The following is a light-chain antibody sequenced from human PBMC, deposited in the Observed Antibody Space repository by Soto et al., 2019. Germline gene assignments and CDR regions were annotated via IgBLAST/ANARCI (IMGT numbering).Light chain of an antibody. Sequence: EILLTQSPATLSLSPGEIATLSCRASQSVSSYLAWYQQKPGQAPRLLIYDASNRATGIPARFSGSGSGTDFTLTISSLEPEDFAVYYCQQRSNWPLTFGQGTRLEIK. CDR1: QSVSSY. V-gene: IGKV3-11*01. CDR3: QQRSNWPLT. CDR2: DAS. J-gene: IGKJ5*01.